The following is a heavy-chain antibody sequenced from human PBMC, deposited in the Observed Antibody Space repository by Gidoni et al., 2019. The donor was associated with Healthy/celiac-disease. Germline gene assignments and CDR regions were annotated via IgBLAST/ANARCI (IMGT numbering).Heavy chain of an antibody. V-gene: IGHV2-70*01. CDR1: GSSLSTSGMC. J-gene: IGHJ4*02. CDR3: ARSLRRDSSGYYFDY. D-gene: IGHD6-19*01. CDR2: IDWDDDK. Sequence: QVTLRESGPALVKPTQTLTLTCTFSGSSLSTSGMCVSWIRQLPGKALEWLPLIDWDDDKYYSTSLKTRLTISKDTSKIQVVLTMTNMDPVDTATYDCARSLRRDSSGYYFDYWGQGTLVTVSS.